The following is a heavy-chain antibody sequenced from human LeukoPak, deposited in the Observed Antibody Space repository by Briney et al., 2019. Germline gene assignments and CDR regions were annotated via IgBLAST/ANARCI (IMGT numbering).Heavy chain of an antibody. CDR2: ISYDGSNK. CDR3: ARVPFDYGDYVFDY. CDR1: GFTFSSYG. V-gene: IGHV3-30*03. J-gene: IGHJ4*02. Sequence: PAGGSLRLSCAASGFTFSSYGTHWVRQAPGKGLEWVAVISYDGSNKYYADSVKGRFTISRDNSKNTLYLQMNSLRAEDTAVYYCARVPFDYGDYVFDYWGQGTLVTVSS. D-gene: IGHD4-17*01.